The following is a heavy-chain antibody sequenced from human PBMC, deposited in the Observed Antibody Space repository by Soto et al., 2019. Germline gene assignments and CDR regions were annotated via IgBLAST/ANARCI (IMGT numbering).Heavy chain of an antibody. CDR2: VSSSGYT. CDR3: ARPPRYCPNGACSSYWYFDL. CDR1: GGSISSDYYY. D-gene: IGHD2-8*01. Sequence: SETLSLTCTVSGGSISSDYYYWNWIRHLPGRGLEWVGHVSSSGYTYYNPSLKSRLSISVDPSKNQFSLTLNSVTAADTAVYYCARPPRYCPNGACSSYWYFDLWGRGTLVTVSS. J-gene: IGHJ2*01. V-gene: IGHV4-31*03.